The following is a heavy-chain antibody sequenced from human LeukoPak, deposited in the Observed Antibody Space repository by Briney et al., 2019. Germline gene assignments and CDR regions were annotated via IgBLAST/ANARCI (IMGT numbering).Heavy chain of an antibody. CDR2: IYYSGST. CDR1: GGSISSYY. V-gene: IGHV4-59*01. J-gene: IGHJ4*02. D-gene: IGHD3-9*01. CDR3: ASGFDWPIPDY. Sequence: PSETLSLTCTVAGGSISSYYWSWIRQPPGKGLEWIGYIYYSGSTNYNPSLKSRVTISVDTSKNQFSLKLSSVTAADTAVYYCASGFDWPIPDYWGQGTLVTVSS.